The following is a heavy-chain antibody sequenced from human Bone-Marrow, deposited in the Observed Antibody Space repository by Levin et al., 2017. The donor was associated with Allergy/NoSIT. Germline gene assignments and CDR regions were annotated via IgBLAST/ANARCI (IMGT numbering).Heavy chain of an antibody. CDR1: GYTFTGYY. V-gene: IGHV1-2*02. CDR2: INPNSGGT. Sequence: GESLKISCKASGYTFTGYYMHWVRQAPGQGLEWMGWINPNSGGTNYAQKFQGRVTMTRDTSISTAYMELSRLRSDDTAVYYCAREIAVASLARFQHWGQGTLVTVSS. D-gene: IGHD6-19*01. J-gene: IGHJ1*01. CDR3: AREIAVASLARFQH.